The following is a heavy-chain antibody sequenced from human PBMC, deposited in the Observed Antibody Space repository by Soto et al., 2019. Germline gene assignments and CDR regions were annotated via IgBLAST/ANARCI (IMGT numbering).Heavy chain of an antibody. V-gene: IGHV4-31*03. CDR2: IYFRGNT. D-gene: IGHD5-12*01. CDR3: ARNPWRVARFDY. CDR1: GDSISSGSYY. Sequence: QVQLQESGPGLVKPSQTLSLICTVSGDSISSGSYYWSWIRQHPGKGLEWIGYIYFRGNTYYIPALKGRATVSVDTSKNQFSLKLTSVIAADSGVYFCARNPWRVARFDYWGQGILVTVSS. J-gene: IGHJ4*02.